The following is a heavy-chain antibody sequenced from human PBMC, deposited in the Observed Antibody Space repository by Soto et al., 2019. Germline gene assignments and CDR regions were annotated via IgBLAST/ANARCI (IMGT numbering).Heavy chain of an antibody. CDR3: ARNQYYYDSSGYYQDAFDI. J-gene: IGHJ3*02. V-gene: IGHV1-18*01. Sequence: QVQLVQSGAEVKKPGASVKVSCKASGYTFTSYGISWVRQAPGQGLEWMGWISAYNGNTNYAQKLQGRGTMTTDTSTSTAYMELRSLRSDDTAVYYCARNQYYYDSSGYYQDAFDIWGQGTMVTVSS. D-gene: IGHD3-22*01. CDR1: GYTFTSYG. CDR2: ISAYNGNT.